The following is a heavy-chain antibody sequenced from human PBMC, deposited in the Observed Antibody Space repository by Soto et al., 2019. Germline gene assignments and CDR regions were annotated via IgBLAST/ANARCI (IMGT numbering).Heavy chain of an antibody. D-gene: IGHD2-15*01. Sequence: SETLSLTCTVSGGSVSSYYWSWIRQSPGKGLEWFGFIYYSGSTKYKPSLKSRVTISVDTSKNQFSLKLSSVTAADTAVYYCARAPGYCSGGSCYSGSGWFDPWGQGTLVTVSS. J-gene: IGHJ5*02. V-gene: IGHV4-59*02. CDR1: GGSVSSYY. CDR3: ARAPGYCSGGSCYSGSGWFDP. CDR2: IYYSGST.